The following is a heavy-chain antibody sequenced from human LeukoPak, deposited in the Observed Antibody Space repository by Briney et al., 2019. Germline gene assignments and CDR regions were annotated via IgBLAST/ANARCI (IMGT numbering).Heavy chain of an antibody. CDR1: GCTFSSYE. J-gene: IGHJ6*02. Sequence: GGSLRLSCAASGCTFSSYEMNWVRQAPGKGLEWVSYISSSGSTIYYADSAKGRFTISRDNAKNSLYLQMNSLRAEDTAVYYCARADPITMIVVVRLGMDVWGQGTTVTVSS. CDR3: ARADPITMIVVVRLGMDV. CDR2: ISSSGSTI. D-gene: IGHD3-22*01. V-gene: IGHV3-48*03.